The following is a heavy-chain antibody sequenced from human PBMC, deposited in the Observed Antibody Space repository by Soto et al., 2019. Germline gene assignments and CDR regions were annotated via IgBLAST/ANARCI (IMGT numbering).Heavy chain of an antibody. D-gene: IGHD6-25*01. J-gene: IGHJ5*02. Sequence: PSETLSLTCTVSGDSLSGYYWTWIRQPAGGGLQWLGRVYNSGATNYNPSLRGRVTMSIDTSQRQFSLKVASVTAADTAVYYCARMTPGGSALWFDPWGPGTLVTVSS. CDR3: ARMTPGGSALWFDP. CDR2: VYNSGAT. V-gene: IGHV4-4*07. CDR1: GDSLSGYY.